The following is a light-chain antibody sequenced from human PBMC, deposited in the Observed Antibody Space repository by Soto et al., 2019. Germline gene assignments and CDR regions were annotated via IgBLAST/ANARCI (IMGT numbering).Light chain of an antibody. V-gene: IGKV1-5*03. Sequence: DIQITQSPSTLSASVGDRVNITCRASQSISSWLAWYQQKPGKAPKLLIYKASSLERGVPSSFSGSGSGTEFTLTLSSLHPDDFAIYYCQRYNSYSWTFGEGTKVEIK. CDR3: QRYNSYSWT. CDR2: KAS. CDR1: QSISSW. J-gene: IGKJ1*01.